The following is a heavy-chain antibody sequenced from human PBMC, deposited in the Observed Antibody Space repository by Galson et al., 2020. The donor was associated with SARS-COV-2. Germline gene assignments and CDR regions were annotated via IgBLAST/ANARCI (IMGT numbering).Heavy chain of an antibody. CDR3: AKGRWLDN. J-gene: IGHJ4*02. CDR1: GFSFSTYD. Sequence: GGSLRLSCAASGFSFSTYDMCWVRQAPGKGLEWVSVISGDSRSIYYADSVKGRFTISRDNSKNTIYLQLNGLTADDTAVYYCAKGRWLDNWGQGTLVTVSS. V-gene: IGHV3-23*01. CDR2: ISGDSRSI.